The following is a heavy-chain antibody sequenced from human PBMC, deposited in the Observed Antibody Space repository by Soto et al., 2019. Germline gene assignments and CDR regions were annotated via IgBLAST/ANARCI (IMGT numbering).Heavy chain of an antibody. Sequence: QVQLVESGGGVVQPGRSLRLSCAASGFTFSSYGMHWVRQAPGKGLEWVAVISYDGSNKYYADSVKGRFTISRDNSKNTLYLQMNSLRAEDTAVYYCAKEEAAVDLDYWGQGTLVTVSS. V-gene: IGHV3-30*18. D-gene: IGHD6-13*01. CDR1: GFTFSSYG. J-gene: IGHJ4*02. CDR2: ISYDGSNK. CDR3: AKEEAAVDLDY.